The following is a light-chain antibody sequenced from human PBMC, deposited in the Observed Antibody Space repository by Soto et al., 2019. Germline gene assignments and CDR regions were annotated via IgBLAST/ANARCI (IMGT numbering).Light chain of an antibody. CDR3: QQYENSPLT. Sequence: EIVMTQSPATLSVSPGERATLSCRASQSVSSKLAWYQQKPGQAPRLLIYGASTRATGIPARFSGSGSGTEFTLTISRLEPEDFAVYYCQQYENSPLTFGPGTKVDV. CDR2: GAS. CDR1: QSVSSK. J-gene: IGKJ3*01. V-gene: IGKV3-15*01.